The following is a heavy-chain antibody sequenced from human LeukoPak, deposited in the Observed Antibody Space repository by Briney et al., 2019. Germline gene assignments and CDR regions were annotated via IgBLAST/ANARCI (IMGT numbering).Heavy chain of an antibody. V-gene: IGHV4-59*01. D-gene: IGHD3-3*01. Sequence: SETLSLTCIVSGDSISSYYWSWIRQPPGKGLEWIGYIYYSGSTNYNPSLKSRVTISVDTSKNQFSLKLSSVTAADTAVYYCARGYYFWSGSGAFDIWGQGTMVTVSS. CDR3: ARGYYFWSGSGAFDI. J-gene: IGHJ3*02. CDR2: IYYSGST. CDR1: GDSISSYY.